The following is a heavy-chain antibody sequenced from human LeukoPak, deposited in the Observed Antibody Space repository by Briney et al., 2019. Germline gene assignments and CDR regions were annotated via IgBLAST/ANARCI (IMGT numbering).Heavy chain of an antibody. D-gene: IGHD6-19*01. CDR3: ASRGDSSGG. CDR1: GFTFSSYA. V-gene: IGHV3-23*01. CDR2: ISGSGSPT. Sequence: GGSLRLSCAASGFTFSSYAIYWVRQAPGRGLEWVSAISGSGSPTYYADSVKGRFTISSDISRNTVYLQMNSLRAEDTAVYYCASRGDSSGGWGQGTLVTVSS. J-gene: IGHJ4*02.